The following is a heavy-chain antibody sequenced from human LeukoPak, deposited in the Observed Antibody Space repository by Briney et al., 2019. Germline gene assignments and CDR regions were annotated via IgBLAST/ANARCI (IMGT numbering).Heavy chain of an antibody. Sequence: GGSLRLSCAASGFTFSGSAMHWVRQASGKGLEWVGRIRSKANSYATAYAASVKGRFTISRDDSKNTAYLQMNSLKTEDTAVYYCTRHGGMVRGVRALYYYYYVDVWGKGTTVTVSS. CDR3: TRHGGMVRGVRALYYYYYVDV. V-gene: IGHV3-73*01. D-gene: IGHD3-10*01. CDR1: GFTFSGSA. J-gene: IGHJ6*03. CDR2: IRSKANSYAT.